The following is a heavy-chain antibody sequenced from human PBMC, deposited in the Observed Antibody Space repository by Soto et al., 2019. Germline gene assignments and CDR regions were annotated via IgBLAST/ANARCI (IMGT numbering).Heavy chain of an antibody. V-gene: IGHV1-18*01. J-gene: IGHJ4*02. CDR2: ISAYNGNT. Sequence: GASVKVSCKASGYTFTSYGISWVRQAPGQGLEWMGWISAYNGNTNYAQKLQGRVTMTTDTSASTAYMELSSLRSEDTAVYYCARNSYDDWYYFDYWGQGTLVTVSS. CDR3: ARNSYDDWYYFDY. D-gene: IGHD5-18*01. CDR1: GYTFTSYG.